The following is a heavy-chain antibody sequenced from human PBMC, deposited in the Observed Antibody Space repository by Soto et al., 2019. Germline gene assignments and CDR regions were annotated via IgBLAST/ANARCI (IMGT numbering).Heavy chain of an antibody. CDR3: ECREGEKEREEGKR. CDR1: GFTFSSYS. Sequence: PGGSLRLSCAASGFTFSSYSMNWVRQAPGKGLEWVSSVSSSSSYIYYADSVKGRFTISRDNAKSSLYLQMKRLRVEEKDVYYCECREGEKEREEGKRGGKG. J-gene: IGHJ6*03. D-gene: IGHD1-26*01. CDR2: VSSSSSYI. V-gene: IGHV3-21*01.